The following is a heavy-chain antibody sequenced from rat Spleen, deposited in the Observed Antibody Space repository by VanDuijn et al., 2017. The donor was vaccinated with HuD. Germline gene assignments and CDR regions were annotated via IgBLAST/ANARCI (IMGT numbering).Heavy chain of an antibody. D-gene: IGHD1-7*01. Sequence: EVQLVESGGGLVQPGRSLKLSCVASGFTLSDYGMGWVRQAPTKGLEWVASISYDGTSTYYRDSVKGRFTVSRDNAKSTLYLQMDRLRSEDTATDYCTRQEYGYGYFYVMDVWGQGASVTVSS. J-gene: IGHJ4*01. CDR3: TRQEYGYGYFYVMDV. V-gene: IGHV5-29*01. CDR1: GFTLSDYG. CDR2: ISYDGTST.